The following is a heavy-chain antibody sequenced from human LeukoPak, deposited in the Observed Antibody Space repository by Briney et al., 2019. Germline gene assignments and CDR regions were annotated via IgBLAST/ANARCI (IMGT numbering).Heavy chain of an antibody. D-gene: IGHD6-19*01. Sequence: PGGSLILSCAAPRFPVRSNYMSRVRPAPGKGLEWGSVIYRGGSTYDADSVKGRLTIYRDKSKNTLYHQMNSLRAEDTAVYYCARASSYSSGWYWFDPWGQGTLVTVSS. CDR2: IYRGGST. CDR3: ARASSYSSGWYWFDP. CDR1: RFPVRSNY. V-gene: IGHV3-53*01. J-gene: IGHJ5*02.